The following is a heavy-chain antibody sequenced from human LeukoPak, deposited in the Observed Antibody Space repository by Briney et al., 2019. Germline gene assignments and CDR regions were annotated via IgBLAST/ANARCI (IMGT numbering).Heavy chain of an antibody. Sequence: GGSLRLSCAASGFTFSTYAMSWVRQAPGKGLEWVSAISGSGGSTYYADSVKGRFTISRDNSKNTLYLQMNSLRAVDTAVYYCAKGPYSGWYDYWGQGTLVTVSS. CDR1: GFTFSTYA. CDR3: AKGPYSGWYDY. J-gene: IGHJ4*02. CDR2: ISGSGGST. V-gene: IGHV3-23*01. D-gene: IGHD6-19*01.